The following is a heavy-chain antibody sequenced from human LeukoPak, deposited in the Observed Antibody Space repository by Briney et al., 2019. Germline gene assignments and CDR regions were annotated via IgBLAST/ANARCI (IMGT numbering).Heavy chain of an antibody. J-gene: IGHJ4*02. CDR1: GFTFSSYA. Sequence: GGSLRLSCAASGFTFSSYAMHWVRQAPGKGLEYVSAISSNGGSTYYANSVKGRFTISRDNSKNTLYLQMNSLRAEDTAVYYCAKGNDSSGYDYWGQGTLVTVSS. D-gene: IGHD3-22*01. V-gene: IGHV3-64*01. CDR3: AKGNDSSGYDY. CDR2: ISSNGGST.